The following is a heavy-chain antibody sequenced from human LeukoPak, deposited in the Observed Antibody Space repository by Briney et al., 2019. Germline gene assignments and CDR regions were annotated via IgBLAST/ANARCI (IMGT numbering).Heavy chain of an antibody. D-gene: IGHD6-6*01. J-gene: IGHJ6*03. Sequence: SETLSLTCAVYGGSFSGYYWSWIRQPPGKGLEWIGEINHSGSTNYNPSLKSRVTISVDTSKNQFSLKLSSVTAADTAVYYCARVIVQHSSSVFYYYMDVWGKGTTVTVSS. V-gene: IGHV4-34*01. CDR3: ARVIVQHSSSVFYYYMDV. CDR1: GGSFSGYY. CDR2: INHSGST.